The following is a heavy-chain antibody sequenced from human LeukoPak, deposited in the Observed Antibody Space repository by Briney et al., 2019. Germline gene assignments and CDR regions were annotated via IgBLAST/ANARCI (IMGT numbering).Heavy chain of an antibody. Sequence: GGSLRLSCAASGFTFRSFAMSWVRLAPGKGLEWVSSISGSGARTYYADSVKGRFTISRDNSKNTLYLQMNSLRAEDTAVYYCARDEAVMTTVLSDAFDIWGQGTMVTVSS. V-gene: IGHV3-23*01. CDR3: ARDEAVMTTVLSDAFDI. D-gene: IGHD4-17*01. CDR2: ISGSGART. J-gene: IGHJ3*02. CDR1: GFTFRSFA.